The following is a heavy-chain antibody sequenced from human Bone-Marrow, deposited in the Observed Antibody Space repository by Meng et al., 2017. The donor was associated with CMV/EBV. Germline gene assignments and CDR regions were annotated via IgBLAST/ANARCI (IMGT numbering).Heavy chain of an antibody. Sequence: HWVRQAPGQGLEWMGWINPNSGGTNYAQKFQGRVTMTRDTSTSTVYMELSSLRSEDTAVYYCASRYCSSTSCSLFGGYYYYGMDVWGQGTTVTVSS. V-gene: IGHV1-2*02. J-gene: IGHJ6*02. CDR2: INPNSGGT. CDR3: ASRYCSSTSCSLFGGYYYYGMDV. D-gene: IGHD2-2*01.